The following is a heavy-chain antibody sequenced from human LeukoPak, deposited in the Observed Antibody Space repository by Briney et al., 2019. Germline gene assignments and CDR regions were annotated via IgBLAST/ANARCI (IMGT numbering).Heavy chain of an antibody. CDR1: GVTFTSGNW. J-gene: IGHJ5*02. Sequence: SETLSLTCAVSGVTFTSGNWWSGVRQPPGRGRGWVGEIYHSGSTNYNPSLRSRVTISVDKSKNQFSLKLSSVTAPDTAVHYCARERRWYSSSWTREFDPWGQGVLVTVSS. D-gene: IGHD6-13*01. V-gene: IGHV4-4*02. CDR2: IYHSGST. CDR3: ARERRWYSSSWTREFDP.